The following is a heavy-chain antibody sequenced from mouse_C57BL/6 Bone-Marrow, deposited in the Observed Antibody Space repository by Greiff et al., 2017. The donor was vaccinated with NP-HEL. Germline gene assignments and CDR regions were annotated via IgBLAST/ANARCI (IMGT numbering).Heavy chain of an antibody. V-gene: IGHV6-6*01. CDR3: TGGVGRDYFDY. CDR1: GFTFSDAW. CDR2: IRNKANNHAP. D-gene: IGHD4-1*01. J-gene: IGHJ2*01. Sequence: EVMLVESGGGLVQPGGSMKLSCAASGFTFSDAWMDWVRQSPEKGLEWVAEIRNKANNHAPYYAESVKGRLTISRDDSKSSVYLQMNSLRAEDTGIDCCTGGVGRDYFDYWGQGTTLTVSS.